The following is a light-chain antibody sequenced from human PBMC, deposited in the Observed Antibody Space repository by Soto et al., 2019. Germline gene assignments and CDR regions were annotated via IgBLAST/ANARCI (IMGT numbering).Light chain of an antibody. CDR2: DAS. CDR3: QQHNPYSPYT. J-gene: IGKJ2*01. Sequence: DIQMTQSPSTLSASVGDRVTITCRGTQSITNCLAWYQPKPRKAPKLLIFDASSLRSGVPSRFSGSGSGTEFTLTISSLQPEDFATYYCQQHNPYSPYTFGKGTKLEIK. CDR1: QSITNC. V-gene: IGKV1-5*03.